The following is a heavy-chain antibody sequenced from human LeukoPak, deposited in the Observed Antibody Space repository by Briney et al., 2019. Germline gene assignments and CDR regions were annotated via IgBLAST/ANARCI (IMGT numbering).Heavy chain of an antibody. V-gene: IGHV3-74*01. J-gene: IGHJ4*02. Sequence: GGSLRLSCAASGFTFSSYWMHWVRQAPGKGVVWVSRIKSDGSSTSYADSVKGRFTISRDNAKNTLYLQMNSLKTEDTAVYYCARDRIRGDYWGQGTLVTVSS. CDR2: IKSDGSST. CDR1: GFTFSSYW. D-gene: IGHD1-14*01. CDR3: ARDRIRGDY.